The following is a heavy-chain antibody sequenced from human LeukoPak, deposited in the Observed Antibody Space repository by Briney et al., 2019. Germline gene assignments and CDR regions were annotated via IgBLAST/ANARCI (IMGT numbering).Heavy chain of an antibody. CDR1: GGTFSSYA. Sequence: GAPVKVSCKASGGTFSSYAISWARQAPGQGLEWMGGIIPIFGTANYAQKFQGRVTITADESTSTAYMELSSLRSEDTAVYYCARPYYADAFDIWGQGTMVTVSS. D-gene: IGHD1-26*01. CDR3: ARPYYADAFDI. CDR2: IIPIFGTA. V-gene: IGHV1-69*13. J-gene: IGHJ3*02.